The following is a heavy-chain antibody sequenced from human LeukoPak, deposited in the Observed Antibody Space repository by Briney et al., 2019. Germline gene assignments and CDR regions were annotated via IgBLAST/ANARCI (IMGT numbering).Heavy chain of an antibody. CDR2: IYYSGST. CDR3: ARGNGNFDY. CDR1: GGSISNYY. Sequence: PSETLSLTCTVSGGSISNYYWSWIRQPPGKGLEWIGYIYYSGSTNYNPSLKSRVTISVDTSKNQFSLKLSSVTAADTAVYYCARGNGNFDYWGQGTLVTVSS. J-gene: IGHJ4*02. V-gene: IGHV4-59*01. D-gene: IGHD1-1*01.